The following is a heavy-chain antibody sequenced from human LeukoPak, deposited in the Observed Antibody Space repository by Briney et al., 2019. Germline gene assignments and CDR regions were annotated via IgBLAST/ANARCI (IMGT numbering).Heavy chain of an antibody. CDR3: ARELEQYYYYYGMDV. J-gene: IGHJ6*02. CDR1: GASISSYY. CDR2: IYTSGST. V-gene: IGHV4-4*07. Sequence: SETLSLTCTVSGASISSYYWSWIRQPAGKGLEWLGRIYTSGSTNYNPSLKSRVTMSVDTSKNQFSLKLSSVTAADTAVYYCARELEQYYYYYGMDVWGQGTTVTVSS. D-gene: IGHD1/OR15-1a*01.